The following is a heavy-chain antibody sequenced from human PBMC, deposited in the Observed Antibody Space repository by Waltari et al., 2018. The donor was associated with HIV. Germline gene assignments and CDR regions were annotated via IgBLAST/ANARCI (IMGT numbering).Heavy chain of an antibody. V-gene: IGHV3-48*02. CDR3: ARGLSYFDGKPLPWYFDV. Sequence: EEQLLQSGGKFVQPGESLRLSCVASGFSLTSHCVTLFRQAPGKGLEWFSYMGTSATARSYADSVKARFTVFADKAKQSVYLQISNLQDEDSAMYYCARGLSYFDGKPLPWYFDVWGRGSRVIVAS. CDR2: MGTSATAR. D-gene: IGHD3-10*01. CDR1: GFSLTSHC. J-gene: IGHJ2*01.